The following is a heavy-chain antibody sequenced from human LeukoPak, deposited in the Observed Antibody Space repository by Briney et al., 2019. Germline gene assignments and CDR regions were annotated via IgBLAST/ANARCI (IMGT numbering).Heavy chain of an antibody. CDR3: ARGGMITYDVALGY. J-gene: IGHJ4*02. Sequence: ASVKVSCKASGGTFSSYAISWVRQAPGQGLEWMGGIIPIFGTANYAQKFQGRVTITADKSTSTAYMELGSLRSEDTAVYYCARGGMITYDVALGYWGQGTLVTVSS. CDR2: IIPIFGTA. CDR1: GGTFSSYA. D-gene: IGHD3-16*01. V-gene: IGHV1-69*06.